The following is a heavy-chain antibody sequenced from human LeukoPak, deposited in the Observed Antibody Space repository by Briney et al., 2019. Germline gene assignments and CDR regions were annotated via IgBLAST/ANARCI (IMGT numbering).Heavy chain of an antibody. CDR1: GYSISSGYY. Sequence: FETLALICTVSGYSISSGYYWGWIRQPPGKGLDWIGSIYHSGSTFYNPSPKHGHTIPVDASKNQFPLKQSSVTSADAAVFYCARGIRDLYGDSFDYWGQGTLVTVSS. V-gene: IGHV4-38-2*02. CDR2: IYHSGST. CDR3: ARGIRDLYGDSFDY. J-gene: IGHJ4*02. D-gene: IGHD4-17*01.